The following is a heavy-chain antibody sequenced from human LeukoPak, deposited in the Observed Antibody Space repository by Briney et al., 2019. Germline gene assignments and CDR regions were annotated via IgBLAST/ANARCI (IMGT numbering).Heavy chain of an antibody. CDR3: AKAPSAYGYSSFDF. CDR1: GFTVSNYA. J-gene: IGHJ4*02. D-gene: IGHD5-18*01. Sequence: GGSLRLSCAASGFTVSNYAMTWVRQAPGKGLEWVSSISGSVGSTYYADSVKGRFTISRDSSKNTLFVQMHSLRAEGTAIYYCAKAPSAYGYSSFDFWGQGILVTVSS. CDR2: ISGSVGST. V-gene: IGHV3-23*01.